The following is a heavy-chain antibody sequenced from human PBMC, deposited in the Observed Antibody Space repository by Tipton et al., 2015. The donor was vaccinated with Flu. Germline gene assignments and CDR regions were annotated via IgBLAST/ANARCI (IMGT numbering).Heavy chain of an antibody. Sequence: SLRLSCAASGFTFSSYGMHWVRQAPGKGLEWVSSISTSSYYINYADSVKGRFTISRDSAKNSLYLQMNDLRAEDTAIYYCARGIGFGELLDYWGQGTLVTVSS. CDR3: ARGIGFGELLDY. D-gene: IGHD3-10*01. CDR2: ISTSSYYI. J-gene: IGHJ4*02. CDR1: GFTFSSYG. V-gene: IGHV3-21*01.